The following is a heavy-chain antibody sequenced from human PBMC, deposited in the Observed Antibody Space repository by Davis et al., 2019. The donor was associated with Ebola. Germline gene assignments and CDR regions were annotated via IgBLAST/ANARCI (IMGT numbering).Heavy chain of an antibody. D-gene: IGHD3-22*01. J-gene: IGHJ4*02. V-gene: IGHV5-51*01. Sequence: GESLKISCQGSGYSFTNYWIGWLRQMPGKGLEWMGIMHPGDSDTRYSPSFQGQVTISADKSTRTAYLQWSSLRASDTAMYYCARQASLYGSSDYWGQGTLVTVSS. CDR3: ARQASLYGSSDY. CDR1: GYSFTNYW. CDR2: MHPGDSDT.